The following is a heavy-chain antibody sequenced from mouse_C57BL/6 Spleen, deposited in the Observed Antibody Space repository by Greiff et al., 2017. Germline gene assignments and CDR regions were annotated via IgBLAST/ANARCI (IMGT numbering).Heavy chain of an antibody. CDR1: GYAFSSYW. CDR3: ARRGPYYGSSYDAMDY. D-gene: IGHD1-1*01. Sequence: VQLQQSGAELVKPGASVKISCKASGYAFSSYWMNWVKQRPGKGLEWIGQIYPGDGDTNYNGKFKGKATLTADKSSSTAYMQLSSLTSEDSAVYFCARRGPYYGSSYDAMDYWGQGTSVTVSS. J-gene: IGHJ4*01. V-gene: IGHV1-80*01. CDR2: IYPGDGDT.